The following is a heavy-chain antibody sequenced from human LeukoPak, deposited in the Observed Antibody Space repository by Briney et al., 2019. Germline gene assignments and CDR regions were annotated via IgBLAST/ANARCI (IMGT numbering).Heavy chain of an antibody. V-gene: IGHV4-59*01. CDR1: GGSISSYY. CDR3: ARGGEGYCSSTSCPADAFDI. J-gene: IGHJ3*02. D-gene: IGHD2-2*01. Sequence: SETLSLTCTVSGGSISSYYWSWIRQPPGKGLEWIGYIYYSGSTNYNPSLKSRVTISVDTSKNQFSLKLSSVTAADTAVYYCARGGEGYCSSTSCPADAFDIWGQGTMVTVSS. CDR2: IYYSGST.